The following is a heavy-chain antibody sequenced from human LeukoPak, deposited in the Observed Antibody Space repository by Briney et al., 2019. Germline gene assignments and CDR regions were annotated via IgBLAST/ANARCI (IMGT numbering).Heavy chain of an antibody. CDR2: VSGSGGST. CDR1: GFTFSSYA. V-gene: IGHV3-23*01. Sequence: GGSLRLSCAASGFTFSSYAMSWVRQAPGKGLEWVSAVSGSGGSTYYADSVKGRFTISRDNSKNTLYLQMNSLRAEDTAVYYCAKGPAAMDYFDYWGQGTLVTVSS. CDR3: AKGPAAMDYFDY. D-gene: IGHD2-2*01. J-gene: IGHJ4*02.